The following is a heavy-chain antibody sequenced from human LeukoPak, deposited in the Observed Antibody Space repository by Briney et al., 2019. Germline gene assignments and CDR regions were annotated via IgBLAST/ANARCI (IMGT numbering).Heavy chain of an antibody. J-gene: IGHJ6*04. CDR1: GYTFTSYA. CDR3: ARDIVVVPAAPYGMDV. D-gene: IGHD2-2*01. V-gene: IGHV1-3*01. CDR2: INAGNGNT. Sequence: GASVKVSCKASGYTFTSYAMHWVRQAPGQRLEWMGWINAGNGNTKYSQKFQGRVTITRDTSASTAYMGLSSLRSEDTAVYYCARDIVVVPAAPYGMDVWGKGTTVTVSS.